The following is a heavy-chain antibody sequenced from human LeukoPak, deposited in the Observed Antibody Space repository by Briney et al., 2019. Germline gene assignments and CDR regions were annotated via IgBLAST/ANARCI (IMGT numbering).Heavy chain of an antibody. CDR2: ISGDGGST. Sequence: GGSLRLSCAASGFMFKIHAMSWVRQAPGKGLEWVSTISGDGGSTYYADSVKGRFTISRDNSKNTLYLQMNSLRAEDTAVYYCAKGPIGSSYYGGDSWGQGTLVTVFS. CDR3: AKGPIGSSYYGGDS. J-gene: IGHJ4*02. D-gene: IGHD6-13*01. CDR1: GFMFKIHA. V-gene: IGHV3-23*01.